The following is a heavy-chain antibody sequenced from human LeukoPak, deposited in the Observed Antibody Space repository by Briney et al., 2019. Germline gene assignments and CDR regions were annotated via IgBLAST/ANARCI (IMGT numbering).Heavy chain of an antibody. Sequence: SETLSLTCTVSGGSISSYYWSWIRQPPGKGLEWIGYIYYSGSTNYNPPLKSRVTISVDTSKNQFSLKLSSVTAADTAVYYCARHRRPVGIAAAGWVDYWGQGTLVTVSS. CDR1: GGSISSYY. D-gene: IGHD6-13*01. CDR3: ARHRRPVGIAAAGWVDY. J-gene: IGHJ4*02. CDR2: IYYSGST. V-gene: IGHV4-59*08.